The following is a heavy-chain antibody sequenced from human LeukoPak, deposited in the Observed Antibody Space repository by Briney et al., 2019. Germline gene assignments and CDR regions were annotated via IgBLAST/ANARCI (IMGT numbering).Heavy chain of an antibody. Sequence: GGSLRFYGAASGFTFSSYGMHWDRQAPGKGLEWVAVIWYDGSNKYYADSVKGRFTISRDNSKNTLYLQMNSLRAEDTAVYYCARDGKLAAGYFDYWGQGTLVTVSS. CDR1: GFTFSSYG. CDR3: ARDGKLAAGYFDY. J-gene: IGHJ4*02. CDR2: IWYDGSNK. V-gene: IGHV3-33*01. D-gene: IGHD6-13*01.